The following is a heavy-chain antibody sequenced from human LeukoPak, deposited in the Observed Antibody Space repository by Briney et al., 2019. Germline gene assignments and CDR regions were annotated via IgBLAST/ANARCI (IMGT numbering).Heavy chain of an antibody. V-gene: IGHV3-30*18. CDR1: GFTFSSYG. CDR2: ISYDGSNK. D-gene: IGHD2-21*02. CDR3: AKSTRQCGGDCYSESFQH. Sequence: GGSLRLSCAASGFTFSSYGMHWVRQAPGKGLEWVAAISYDGSNKYYADSVKGRFTISRDNSKNTLYLQMNSLRAEDTAVYYCAKSTRQCGGDCYSESFQHWGQGTLVTVSS. J-gene: IGHJ1*01.